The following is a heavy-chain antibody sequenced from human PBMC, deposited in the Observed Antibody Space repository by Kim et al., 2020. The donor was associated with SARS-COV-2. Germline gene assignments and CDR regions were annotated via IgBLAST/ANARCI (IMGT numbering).Heavy chain of an antibody. CDR2: IKSKTDGGTT. D-gene: IGHD6-13*01. CDR1: GFTFSNAW. J-gene: IGHJ6*03. CDR3: TTEPFIAAAGTLWLDYIYDIDV. V-gene: IGHV3-15*01. Sequence: GGSLRLSCAASGFTFSNAWMSWVRQAPGKGLEWVGRIKSKTDGGTTDYAAPVKGRFTISRGDAKNTLHLQMNSLKTEDKAMYYCTTEPFIAAAGTLWLDYIYDIDVWGKGTTVTVSS.